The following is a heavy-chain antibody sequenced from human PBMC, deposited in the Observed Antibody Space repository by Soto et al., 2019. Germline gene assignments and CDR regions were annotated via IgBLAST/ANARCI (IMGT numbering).Heavy chain of an antibody. Sequence: VASVKVSCKASGYSLSGYYLHWVRQAPGQGPEWMGWINPNSGGTKYVKKFQGRVTMTRDTSIITVYLELSRLRSDDTSVYYCARGWGIAAPGPNWFDPWGQGTLVTVSS. J-gene: IGHJ5*02. V-gene: IGHV1-2*02. CDR1: GYSLSGYY. CDR2: INPNSGGT. CDR3: ARGWGIAAPGPNWFDP. D-gene: IGHD6-13*01.